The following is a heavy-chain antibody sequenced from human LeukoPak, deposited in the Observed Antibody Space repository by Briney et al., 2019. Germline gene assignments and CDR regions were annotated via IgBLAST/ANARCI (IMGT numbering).Heavy chain of an antibody. V-gene: IGHV5-51*01. Sequence: NRGESLRISCKGSGYSFSNYWIGWVRQMSGKGLEWMGIIYPGDSDTRYSPSFQGQVTISADKSISTAYLQWSSLKASDTAMYYCARLKKDGRWLLLGVFDAFDIWGQGTMVTVSS. D-gene: IGHD5-24*01. CDR1: GYSFSNYW. J-gene: IGHJ3*02. CDR3: ARLKKDGRWLLLGVFDAFDI. CDR2: IYPGDSDT.